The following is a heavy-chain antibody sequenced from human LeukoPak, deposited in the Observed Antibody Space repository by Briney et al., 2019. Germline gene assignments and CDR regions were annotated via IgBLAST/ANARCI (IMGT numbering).Heavy chain of an antibody. V-gene: IGHV3-9*01. CDR3: ARGGITIFGVVITPDY. D-gene: IGHD3-3*01. J-gene: IGHJ4*02. CDR1: GFTFDDYA. CDR2: ISWNSGSI. Sequence: GGSLRLSCAASGFTFDDYAMHWVRQAPGKGLEWVSGISWNSGSIGYADSVKGRFTISRDNAKNSLYLQMNSLRAEDTALYYCARGGITIFGVVITPDYWGQGTLVTVSS.